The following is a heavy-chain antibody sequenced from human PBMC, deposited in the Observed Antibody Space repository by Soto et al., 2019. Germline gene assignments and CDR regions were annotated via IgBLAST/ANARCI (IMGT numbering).Heavy chain of an antibody. J-gene: IGHJ4*02. D-gene: IGHD3-22*01. CDR2: ISGSGGST. CDR3: AKKLPNYYDSSGHKGENFDY. Sequence: GSLRLSCAASGFTFSSYAMSWVRQAPGKGLEWVSAISGSGGSTYYADSVKGRFTISRDNSKNTLYLQMNSLRAEDTAVYYCAKKLPNYYDSSGHKGENFDYWGQGTLVTVSS. V-gene: IGHV3-23*01. CDR1: GFTFSSYA.